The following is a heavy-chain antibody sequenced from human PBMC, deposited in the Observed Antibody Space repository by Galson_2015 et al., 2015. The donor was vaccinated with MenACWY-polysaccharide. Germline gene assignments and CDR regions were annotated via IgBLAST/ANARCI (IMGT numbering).Heavy chain of an antibody. CDR3: ARDRKQKPTTVPTGRFDY. Sequence: SVKVSCKASGYTFNTYAMNWVRQAPGQGLEWVGGINTNTGNPTYAQGFTGRFVFSLDASVSTAYLQISSLKAEDTAVYYCARDRKQKPTTVPTGRFDYWGQGPLVTVSS. CDR2: INTNTGNP. V-gene: IGHV7-4-1*02. D-gene: IGHD4-17*01. CDR1: GYTFNTYA. J-gene: IGHJ4*02.